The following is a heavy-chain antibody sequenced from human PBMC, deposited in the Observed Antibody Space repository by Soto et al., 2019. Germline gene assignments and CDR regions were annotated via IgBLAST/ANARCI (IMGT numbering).Heavy chain of an antibody. V-gene: IGHV1-18*04. CDR2: ISAYNGNT. D-gene: IGHD5-18*01. CDR1: GYTFTSYG. CDR3: ARDQGTAMVPYYYYGMDV. Sequence: GASVKVSCKASGYTFTSYGISWVRQAPGQGLEWMGWISAYNGNTNYAQKLQGRVTMTTDTSTSTAYMELRSLRSDDTAVYYCARDQGTAMVPYYYYGMDVWGQGXTVTVSS. J-gene: IGHJ6*02.